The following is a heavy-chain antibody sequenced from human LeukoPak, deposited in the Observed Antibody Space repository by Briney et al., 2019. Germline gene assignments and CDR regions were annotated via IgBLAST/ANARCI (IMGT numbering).Heavy chain of an antibody. CDR3: ARGGGWEQPFDY. Sequence: PSETLSLTCAVYGGSFSGYYWSWIRQPPGKGLEWIGEINHSGSTNYNPSLKSRVTISVDTSKNQFSLKLSSVTAADTAVYYCARGGGWEQPFDYWGQGTLVTVSS. J-gene: IGHJ4*02. D-gene: IGHD1-26*01. CDR1: GGSFSGYY. CDR2: INHSGST. V-gene: IGHV4-34*01.